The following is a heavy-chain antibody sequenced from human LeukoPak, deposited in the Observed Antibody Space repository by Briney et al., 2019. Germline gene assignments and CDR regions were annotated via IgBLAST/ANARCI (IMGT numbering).Heavy chain of an antibody. J-gene: IGHJ2*01. V-gene: IGHV3-33*01. Sequence: PGGSLRLSCAASGFTFSNHAMNWVRQAPGKGLEWVAVIWYDKSNKYYADSVKGRFTISRDNSKNTLYLQMNSLRAEDTAVYYCARDSASIAGAVYWYFDLWGRGTLVTVSS. CDR2: IWYDKSNK. CDR3: ARDSASIAGAVYWYFDL. D-gene: IGHD6-13*01. CDR1: GFTFSNHA.